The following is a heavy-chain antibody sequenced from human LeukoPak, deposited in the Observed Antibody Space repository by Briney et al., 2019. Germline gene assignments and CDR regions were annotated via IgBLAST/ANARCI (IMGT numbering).Heavy chain of an antibody. CDR1: GYTFTSYG. CDR3: ARAVYYDSSGYYPNYYYYYMDV. V-gene: IGHV1-18*01. J-gene: IGHJ6*03. Sequence: ASVKVSCKASGYTFTSYGISWVRQAPGQGLEWMGWISAYNGNTNYAQKLQGRVTMTTDTSTSTAYMELRSLRSDDTAVYYCARAVYYDSSGYYPNYYYYYMDVWGKGTTVTVSS. D-gene: IGHD3-22*01. CDR2: ISAYNGNT.